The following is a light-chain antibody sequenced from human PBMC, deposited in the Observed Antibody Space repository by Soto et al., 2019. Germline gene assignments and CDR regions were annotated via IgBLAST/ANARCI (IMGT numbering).Light chain of an antibody. V-gene: IGKV1-8*01. CDR1: QGISSY. Sequence: AIRMTHSPSSLSASTGDRFTITCRASQGISSYLAWYQQKPGKAPKLLIYAASTLQSGVPSRFSGSGSGTDFTLTISCLQSEDFATYYCQQYYSYPLTFGQGTKVDIK. J-gene: IGKJ1*01. CDR3: QQYYSYPLT. CDR2: AAS.